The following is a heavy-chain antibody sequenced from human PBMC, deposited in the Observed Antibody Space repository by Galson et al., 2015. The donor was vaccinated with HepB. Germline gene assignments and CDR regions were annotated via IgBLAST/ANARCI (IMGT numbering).Heavy chain of an antibody. CDR1: GFTFSASA. D-gene: IGHD6-19*01. CDR2: IRSRTNSYVT. Sequence: SLRLSCAASGFTFSASAIHWVRQASGKGLEWVGRIRSRTNSYVTLYTASLKGRFTISRDDSKNMAYLQMSGLKTEDTAIYYCTTAVPSTGIFWGQGTLVTVSS. J-gene: IGHJ4*02. CDR3: TTAVPSTGIF. V-gene: IGHV3-73*01.